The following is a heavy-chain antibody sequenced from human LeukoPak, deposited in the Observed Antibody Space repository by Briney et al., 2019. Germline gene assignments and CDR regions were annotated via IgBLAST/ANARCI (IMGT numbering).Heavy chain of an antibody. CDR1: GFTFSSYA. D-gene: IGHD3-22*01. J-gene: IGHJ4*02. Sequence: GGSLRLSCAASGFTFSSYAMSWVRQAPGRGLEWVSGISGSGGSTYYADSVKGRFTISRDNSKNTLYLQMNSLRAEGTAVYYCAKPRSDYYYTALDYWGQGTLVTVSS. CDR3: AKPRSDYYYTALDY. CDR2: ISGSGGST. V-gene: IGHV3-23*01.